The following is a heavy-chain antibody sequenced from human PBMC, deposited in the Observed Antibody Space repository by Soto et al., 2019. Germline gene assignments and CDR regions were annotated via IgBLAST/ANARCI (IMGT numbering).Heavy chain of an antibody. CDR1: GYTFTGYY. CDR2: INPNSGGT. D-gene: IGHD3-22*01. V-gene: IGHV1-2*04. J-gene: IGHJ4*02. Sequence: ASVKVSCKASGYTFTGYYMHWVRQAPGQGLEWMGWINPNSGGTNYAQKFQGWVTMTRDTSISTAYMELSRLRSDDTAVYYCARGPPSIVVVGAFDYWGQGTLVTVS. CDR3: ARGPPSIVVVGAFDY.